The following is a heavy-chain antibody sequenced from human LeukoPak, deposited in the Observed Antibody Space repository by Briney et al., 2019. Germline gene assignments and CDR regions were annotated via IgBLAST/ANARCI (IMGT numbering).Heavy chain of an antibody. CDR3: ARDQEGFDY. V-gene: IGHV1-3*01. CDR2: INAGNGNT. J-gene: IGHJ4*02. Sequence: ASVKVSCKASGYTFTNFAIHWVRQAPGQRLEWMGWINAGNGNTKYSQNLQGRVTIAGDTSASTAYMELTSLRSEDTAVYYCARDQEGFDYWGQGTLVTVSS. CDR1: GYTFTNFA.